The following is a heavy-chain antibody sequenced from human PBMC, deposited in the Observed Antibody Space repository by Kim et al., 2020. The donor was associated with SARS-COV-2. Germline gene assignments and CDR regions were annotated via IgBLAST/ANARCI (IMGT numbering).Heavy chain of an antibody. J-gene: IGHJ6*02. CDR3: ARSPRRGYYGMDV. V-gene: IGHV4-34*01. Sequence: YNPSLKSRVTISVDTSKNQFSLKLSSVTAADTAVYYCARSPRRGYYGMDVWGQGTTVTVSS.